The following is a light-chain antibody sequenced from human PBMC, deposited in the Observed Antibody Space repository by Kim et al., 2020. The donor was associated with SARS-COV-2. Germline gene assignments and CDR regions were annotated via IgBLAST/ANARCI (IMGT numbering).Light chain of an antibody. V-gene: IGKV3-11*01. CDR2: DAS. J-gene: IGKJ5*01. CDR3: QQRSNWPLT. CDR1: QSVSSY. Sequence: VSPGERATLSCRSSQSVSSYCAWYQQKPGQAPRLLIYDASKRATGVPARVSGTGSGTDFTLTISSLEPEDFAVYYCQQRSNWPLTFGQGTRLEIK.